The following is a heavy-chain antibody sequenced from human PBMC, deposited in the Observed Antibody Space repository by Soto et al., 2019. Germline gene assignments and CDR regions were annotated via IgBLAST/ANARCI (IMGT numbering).Heavy chain of an antibody. V-gene: IGHV1-2*02. Sequence: ASVKVSCKASGFSFTGYYIHWLRQAPGQGLEWMGWINGQSGGTEYAQKFQGRVTLTRDTSISTAYMTLSSLRSDDTAIYYCAKGLTRQLAYWWDHWGQGTQVTVS. D-gene: IGHD6-6*01. CDR1: GFSFTGYY. CDR2: INGQSGGT. J-gene: IGHJ4*02. CDR3: AKGLTRQLAYWWDH.